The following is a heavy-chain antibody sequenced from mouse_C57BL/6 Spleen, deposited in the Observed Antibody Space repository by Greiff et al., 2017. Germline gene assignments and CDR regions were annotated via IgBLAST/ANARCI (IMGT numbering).Heavy chain of an antibody. CDR1: GFTFSDYY. J-gene: IGHJ1*03. Sequence: EVKLVESEGGLVQPGSSMKLSCTASGFTFSDYYMAWVRQVPEKGLEWVANINYDGSSTYYLDSLKSRFIISRDNAKNILYLQMSSLKSEDTATYYCARDRDTTVPWYFDVWGTGTTVTVSS. V-gene: IGHV5-16*01. CDR2: INYDGSST. D-gene: IGHD1-1*01. CDR3: ARDRDTTVPWYFDV.